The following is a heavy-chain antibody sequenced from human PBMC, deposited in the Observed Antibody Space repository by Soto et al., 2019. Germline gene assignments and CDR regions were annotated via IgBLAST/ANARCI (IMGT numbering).Heavy chain of an antibody. D-gene: IGHD3-10*01. CDR2: IDPSDSYT. CDR1: GYSFTSYW. CDR3: ARLKVDTMVRGVIQYYYYYGMDV. Sequence: RDTLKISCRGSGYSFTSYWISWVRQMPGKGLEGMGRIDPSDSYTNYSPSFQGHVTISADKSISTAYLQWSRLKASDTAMYYCARLKVDTMVRGVIQYYYYYGMDVWGQGTTVTVSS. J-gene: IGHJ6*02. V-gene: IGHV5-10-1*01.